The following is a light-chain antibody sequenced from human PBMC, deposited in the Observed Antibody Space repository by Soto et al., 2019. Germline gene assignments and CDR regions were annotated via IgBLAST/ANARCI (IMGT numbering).Light chain of an antibody. CDR3: CSYAGSDFNV. Sequence: QSALTQPRSVSXXPGQSVTISCTGTSSDVGGYHYVSWYQQHPGKDPTLMMYDVSKRPSGVPDRFSGSKSGNTASLTISWLQAEDEADYYCCSYAGSDFNVFGTGTKLTVL. V-gene: IGLV2-11*01. CDR2: DVS. CDR1: SSDVGGYHY. J-gene: IGLJ1*01.